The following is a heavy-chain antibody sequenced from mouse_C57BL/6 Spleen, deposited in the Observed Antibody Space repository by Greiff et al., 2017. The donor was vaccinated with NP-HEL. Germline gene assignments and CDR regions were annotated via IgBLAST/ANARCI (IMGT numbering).Heavy chain of an antibody. D-gene: IGHD1-1*01. V-gene: IGHV1-26*01. J-gene: IGHJ1*03. Sequence: EVQLQQSGPELVKPGASVKISCKASGYTFTDYYMNWVKQSHGKSLEWIGDINPNNGGTSYNQKFKGKATLTVDKSSSTAYMELRSLTSEDSAVYYCARDTTVVATRYFDVWGTGTTVTVSS. CDR2: INPNNGGT. CDR3: ARDTTVVATRYFDV. CDR1: GYTFTDYY.